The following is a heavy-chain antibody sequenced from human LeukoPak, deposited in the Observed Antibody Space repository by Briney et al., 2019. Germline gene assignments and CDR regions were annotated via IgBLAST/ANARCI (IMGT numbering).Heavy chain of an antibody. CDR2: MNPNSGNT. J-gene: IGHJ4*02. Sequence: GASVKVSCKASGYTFTSYDINWVRQATGQGLEWMGWMNPNSGNTGYAQKFQGRVTMTRDTSTSAVYMELSSLRSEDTAVYYAREGPETYFFDFWGQGTLVTVSS. CDR3: AREGPETYFFDF. CDR1: GYTFTSYD. D-gene: IGHD5-24*01. V-gene: IGHV1-8*01.